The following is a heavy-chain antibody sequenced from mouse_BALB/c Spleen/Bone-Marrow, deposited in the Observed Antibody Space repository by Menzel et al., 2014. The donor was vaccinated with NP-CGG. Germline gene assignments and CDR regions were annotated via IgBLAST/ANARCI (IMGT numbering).Heavy chain of an antibody. CDR1: GYTFTRYY. J-gene: IGHJ2*01. CDR2: INPYNGGT. Sequence: QVQLQQSGAELVEPGASVKLSCKASGYTFTRYYMYWVKQRPGQGLEWIGGINPYNGGTHFNEKFKSKATLTVDKSSSTAYMQLNSLTSEDSAVYYCSLLGDYWGQGTTLTVSS. CDR3: SLLGDY. D-gene: IGHD1-1*01. V-gene: IGHV1-53*01.